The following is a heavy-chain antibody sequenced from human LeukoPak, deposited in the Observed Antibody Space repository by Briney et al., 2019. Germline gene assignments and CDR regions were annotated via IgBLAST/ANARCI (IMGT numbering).Heavy chain of an antibody. CDR2: ISSSGTYI. D-gene: IGHD1-26*01. V-gene: IGHV3-21*01. J-gene: IGHJ4*02. Sequence: GGSLRLSCAASTFTFSSYNMNWVRQAPGKGLEWVSSISSSGTYIYYRDSVKGRFTISRDNAENSLYLEMNSLRVEDTAIYYCVRDRGSYRPIDYWGQGTLVTVSS. CDR3: VRDRGSYRPIDY. CDR1: TFTFSSYN.